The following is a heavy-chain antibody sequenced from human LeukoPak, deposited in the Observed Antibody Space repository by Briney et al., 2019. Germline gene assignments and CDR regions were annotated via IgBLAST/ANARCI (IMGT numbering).Heavy chain of an antibody. J-gene: IGHJ4*02. Sequence: ASVKVSCKASGYTFTSYAMNWVRQAPGQGLERMGGIIPIFGTANYAQKFQGRVTITADESTSTAYMELSSLRSEDTAVYYCARLIAAATDYWGQGTLVTVSS. V-gene: IGHV1-69*13. CDR1: GYTFTSYA. CDR3: ARLIAAATDY. D-gene: IGHD6-13*01. CDR2: IIPIFGTA.